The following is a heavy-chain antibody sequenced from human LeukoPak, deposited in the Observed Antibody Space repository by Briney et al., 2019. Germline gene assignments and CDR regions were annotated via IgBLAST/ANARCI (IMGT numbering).Heavy chain of an antibody. V-gene: IGHV5-10-1*01. J-gene: IGHJ4*02. D-gene: IGHD2-15*01. CDR3: ARRSCSATSCYPQH. Sequence: GESLKISCKGSGYSFTSYWISWVRQMSGKGLEWMGKIDPSDSYTNYSPSFQGHVTISADKSTSTAYLQWSSLEASDTAVYYCARRSCSATSCYPQHWGPGTLVTVSS. CDR1: GYSFTSYW. CDR2: IDPSDSYT.